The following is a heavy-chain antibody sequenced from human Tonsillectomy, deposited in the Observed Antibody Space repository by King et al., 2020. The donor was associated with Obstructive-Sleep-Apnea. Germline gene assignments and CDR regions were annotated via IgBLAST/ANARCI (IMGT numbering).Heavy chain of an antibody. J-gene: IGHJ4*02. D-gene: IGHD2-21*02. Sequence: QLVQSGAEVKKPGASVKVSCKASGYTFTSYDINWVRQATGQGLEWMGWMNPNSGNTGYAQKFQGRVTMTRNTSISTAYMELSSLRSEHTAVYYCARDGGGLAYCGGDCYSLWGQGTLVTVSS. CDR2: MNPNSGNT. CDR1: GYTFTSYD. V-gene: IGHV1-8*01. CDR3: ARDGGGLAYCGGDCYSL.